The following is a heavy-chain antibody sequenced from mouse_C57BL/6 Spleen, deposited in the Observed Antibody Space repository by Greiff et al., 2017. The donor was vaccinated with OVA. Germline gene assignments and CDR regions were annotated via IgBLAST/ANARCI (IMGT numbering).Heavy chain of an antibody. CDR2: IHPNSGST. D-gene: IGHD2-3*01. Sequence: QVQLQQPGAELVKPGASVTLSCKASGYTFTSYWMHWVKQRPGQGLEWIGMIHPNSGSTNYNEKFKSKATLTEDKSSSTAYMQLSSLTSEDSAVYYCARTDGYNDFDYWGKGTTLTVSS. CDR3: ARTDGYNDFDY. V-gene: IGHV1-64*01. CDR1: GYTFTSYW. J-gene: IGHJ2*01.